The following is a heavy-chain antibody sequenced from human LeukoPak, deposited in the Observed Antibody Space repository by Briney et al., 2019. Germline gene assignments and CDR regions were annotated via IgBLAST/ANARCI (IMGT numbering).Heavy chain of an antibody. CDR1: GFAFTSYS. CDR2: ITSGSGTI. J-gene: IGHJ4*02. V-gene: IGHV3-48*04. Sequence: GGSLRLSCAASGFAFTSYSMNWVRQAPGKGLEWVSYITSGSGTIYYADSVKGRFTISRDNAKNSLYLQMNSLRAEDTALYYCARRRPNYFDYWGQGTLVTVSS. CDR3: ARRRPNYFDY.